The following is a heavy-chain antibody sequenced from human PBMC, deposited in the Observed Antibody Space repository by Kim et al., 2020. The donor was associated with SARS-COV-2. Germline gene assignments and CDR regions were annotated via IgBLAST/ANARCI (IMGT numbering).Heavy chain of an antibody. J-gene: IGHJ4*02. D-gene: IGHD5-18*01. CDR3: ASGYSYGYAVDY. V-gene: IGHV5-10-1*01. Sequence: NYSPSFQGHVTLSADKSISTAYLQWSSLKASDTAMYYCASGYSYGYAVDYWGQGTLVTVSS.